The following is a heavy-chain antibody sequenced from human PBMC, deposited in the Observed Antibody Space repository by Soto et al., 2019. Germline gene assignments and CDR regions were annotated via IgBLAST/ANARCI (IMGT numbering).Heavy chain of an antibody. Sequence: PGGSLRLSCSASGFTFSSFSMHWVRQSPGKGLEYVSHVSSDGGRIYYADSVKGRFTISRDNSKNMLYLQMSSLRPDDSAVYYCARASGIGVGTTSYWGQGTLVTVSS. V-gene: IGHV3-64D*06. CDR1: GFTFSSFS. CDR3: ARASGIGVGTTSY. CDR2: VSSDGGRI. D-gene: IGHD3-22*01. J-gene: IGHJ4*02.